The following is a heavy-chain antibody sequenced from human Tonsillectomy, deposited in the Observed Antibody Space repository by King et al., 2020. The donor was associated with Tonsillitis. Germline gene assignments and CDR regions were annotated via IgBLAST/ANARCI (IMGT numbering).Heavy chain of an antibody. CDR2: MFYSGSA. V-gene: IGHV4-30-2*01. CDR1: GGSISSGTYS. J-gene: IGHJ5*01. D-gene: IGHD3-9*01. CDR3: AKGANDFDWLLNPWFHP. Sequence: QLQESGSRLVMPSQTLSLTCTVSGGSISSGTYSWSWIRQPPGKGLEWIGYMFYSGSAYYNPSFKSRVTLSVDRSKNQFSLKLKSVTAADTAMYYCAKGANDFDWLLNPWFHPWGQRTLVTVSS.